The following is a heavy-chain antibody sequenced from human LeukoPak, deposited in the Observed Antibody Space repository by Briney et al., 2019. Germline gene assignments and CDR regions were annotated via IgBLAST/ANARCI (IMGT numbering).Heavy chain of an antibody. CDR2: LYSGGTT. J-gene: IGHJ6*02. CDR3: AKDWGIGDYYYGMDV. V-gene: IGHV3-53*05. CDR1: GFNISRNH. D-gene: IGHD3-16*01. Sequence: GGSLRLSCVASGFNISRNHMSGVRQVAGKGPEWLAVLYSGGTTYYTDSAKGRVAISRDESKNTLFLHMNSLRAEDTALYYCAKDWGIGDYYYGMDVWGQGTTGTVSS.